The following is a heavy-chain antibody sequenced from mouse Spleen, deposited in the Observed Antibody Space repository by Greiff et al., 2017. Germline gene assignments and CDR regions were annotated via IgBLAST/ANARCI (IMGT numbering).Heavy chain of an antibody. CDR2: INPNNGGT. CDR1: GYTFTDYY. Sequence: VQLQQSGPELVKPGASVKISCKASGYTFTDYYMNWVKQSHGKSLEWIGDINPNNGGTSYNQKFKGKATLTVDKSSSTAYMELRSLTSEDSAVYYCARLDGPFDYWGQGTTLTVSS. CDR3: ARLDGPFDY. V-gene: IGHV1-26*01. J-gene: IGHJ2*01. D-gene: IGHD2-3*01.